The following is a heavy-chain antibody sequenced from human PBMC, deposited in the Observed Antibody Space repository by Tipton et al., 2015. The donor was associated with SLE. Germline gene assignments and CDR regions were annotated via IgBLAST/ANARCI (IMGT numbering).Heavy chain of an antibody. CDR3: ARANYSSSWAGDF. J-gene: IGHJ1*01. V-gene: IGHV3-53*05. Sequence: SLRLSCAASGFTVTNYGMMWVRQAPGKGLEWVSIIYRDDSSYYAGSVEGRFTISRDNSKNTLYLQMSSLRGDDTAVYFCARANYSSSWAGDFWGQGTLVTVPS. CDR1: GFTVTNYG. CDR2: IYRDDSS. D-gene: IGHD6-13*01.